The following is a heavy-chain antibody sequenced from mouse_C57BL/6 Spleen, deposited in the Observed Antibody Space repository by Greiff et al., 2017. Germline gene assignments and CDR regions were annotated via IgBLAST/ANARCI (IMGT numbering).Heavy chain of an antibody. J-gene: IGHJ2*01. V-gene: IGHV1-15*01. Sequence: VQLQQSGAELVRPGASVTLSCKASGYTFTDYEMHWVKQTPVHGLEWIGAIDPETGGTAYNQKFKGKAILTADKSSSTAYMELRSLTSEDSAVYYCTGPTESYFDYWGKGTTLTVSS. CDR2: IDPETGGT. D-gene: IGHD1-1*01. CDR1: GYTFTDYE. CDR3: TGPTESYFDY.